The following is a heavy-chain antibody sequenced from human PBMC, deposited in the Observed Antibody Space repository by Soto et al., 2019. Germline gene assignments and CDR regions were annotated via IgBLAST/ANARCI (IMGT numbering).Heavy chain of an antibody. CDR2: ISGSGVST. D-gene: IGHD3-22*01. CDR3: AKSPGMYYYDSSGYYHYDY. V-gene: IGHV3-23*01. CDR1: GFTFSSYA. J-gene: IGHJ4*02. Sequence: GSLRLSCAASGFTFSSYAMSWVRQAPGKGLEWVSAISGSGVSTYYADSVKGRFTISRDNSKNTLYLQMNSLRAEDTAVYYCAKSPGMYYYDSSGYYHYDYWAQGTLVTVSS.